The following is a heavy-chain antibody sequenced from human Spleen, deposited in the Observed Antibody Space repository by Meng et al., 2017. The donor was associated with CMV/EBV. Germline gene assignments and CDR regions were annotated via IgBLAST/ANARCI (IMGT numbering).Heavy chain of an antibody. V-gene: IGHV4-61*01. CDR1: GDSVSSCSFY. D-gene: IGHD3-3*01. J-gene: IGHJ4*02. Sequence: SETLSLTCTVSGDSVSSCSFYWSWIRQPPGKGLEWIGYMYNSGSTNYNSSLKSRVTISVDTSKNQFSLKLTSVTAADTAVYYCAREVSSRRDLFGLYYFDYWGQGTLVTVSS. CDR3: AREVSSRRDLFGLYYFDY. CDR2: MYNSGST.